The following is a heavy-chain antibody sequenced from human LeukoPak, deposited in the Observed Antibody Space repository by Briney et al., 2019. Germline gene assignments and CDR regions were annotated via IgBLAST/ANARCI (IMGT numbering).Heavy chain of an antibody. D-gene: IGHD3-10*01. CDR3: ARGRSSMVRGYYYYYMDV. CDR1: GGSISSYY. CDR2: VCTSGST. V-gene: IGHV4-4*07. Sequence: SETLSLTCTVSGGSISSYYWSWIRQPAGKGLEWIGRVCTSGSTNYNPSLKSRVTMSVDTSKNQFSLKLSSVTAADTAVYYCARGRSSMVRGYYYYYMDVWGKGTTVTISS. J-gene: IGHJ6*03.